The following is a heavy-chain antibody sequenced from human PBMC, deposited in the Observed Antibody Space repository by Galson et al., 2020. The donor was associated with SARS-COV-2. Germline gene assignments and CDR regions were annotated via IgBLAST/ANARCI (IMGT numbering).Heavy chain of an antibody. CDR2: IYWDDDK. CDR3: VNTGMQASTWDNWCAP. D-gene: IGHD6-13*01. Sequence: KMSGPTLVKPTQTLTLTCTFSGFSLTTSGVGVGWIRQPPGKALEWLELIYWDDDKRYSPSLKNRLTITKDTSKDQVVLTMSNMDPVDTGTYYCVNTGMQASTWDNWCAPWGQGIVVTVSS. CDR1: GFSLTTSGVG. J-gene: IGHJ5*02. V-gene: IGHV2-5*04.